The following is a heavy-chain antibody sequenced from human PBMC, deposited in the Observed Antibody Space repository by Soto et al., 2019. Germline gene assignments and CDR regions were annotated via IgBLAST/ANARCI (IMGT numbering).Heavy chain of an antibody. V-gene: IGHV4-30-2*01. CDR3: ARVPDR. Sequence: TSDTLSLTCAVLGGSISSGGYSWSWIRQPPGKGLEWIGYIYHSGSTYYNPSLKSRVTISVDRSKNQFSLKLSSVTAADTAVYYCARVPDRWGQGTLVTGSS. D-gene: IGHD2-2*01. J-gene: IGHJ5*02. CDR2: IYHSGST. CDR1: GGSISSGGYS.